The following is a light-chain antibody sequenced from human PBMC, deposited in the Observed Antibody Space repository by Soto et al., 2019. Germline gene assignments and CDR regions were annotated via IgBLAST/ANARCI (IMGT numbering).Light chain of an antibody. CDR1: TSNIESNT. CDR2: SND. Sequence: QSVLTQPPSASGTPGQRVTISCSGSTSNIESNTVNWYQQLPRTAPKLLIYSNDQRPSGVPDRFSGSKSGTSASLAISGLQSEDEADYYCAAWYANLNGQVFGGGTKLTVL. V-gene: IGLV1-44*01. CDR3: AAWYANLNGQV. J-gene: IGLJ2*01.